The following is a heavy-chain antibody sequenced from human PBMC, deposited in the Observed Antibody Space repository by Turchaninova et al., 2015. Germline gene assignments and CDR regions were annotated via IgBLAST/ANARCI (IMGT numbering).Heavy chain of an antibody. J-gene: IGHJ4*02. D-gene: IGHD2-21*02. CDR3: ARHVTRSVFDY. Sequence: QLPLPESAPGLVKPSDTLSLTCPVSAGPFDNKMSCWAWVRQPPGKGLEWIGSKDYRWNTYDNPSLKSRLTISVDTSKSQFSLNLNSVTASDTAVYFCARHVTRSVFDYWGQGALVTVSS. V-gene: IGHV4-39*01. CDR1: AGPFDNKMSC. CDR2: KDYRWNT.